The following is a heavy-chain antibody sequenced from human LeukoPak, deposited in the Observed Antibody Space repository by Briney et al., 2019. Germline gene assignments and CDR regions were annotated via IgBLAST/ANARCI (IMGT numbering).Heavy chain of an antibody. V-gene: IGHV3-30*02. D-gene: IGHD3-10*01. Sequence: PGGSLRLSCGASGFTLIDYNMHWVRQAPGKGLEYVAFIQFDGTTEYYADSVKGRFTISRDNSKSTLYLQMNSLRAEDTAIYYCAKYNSGRAFDYWGQGTLVTVSS. CDR3: AKYNSGRAFDY. CDR1: GFTLIDYN. CDR2: IQFDGTTE. J-gene: IGHJ4*02.